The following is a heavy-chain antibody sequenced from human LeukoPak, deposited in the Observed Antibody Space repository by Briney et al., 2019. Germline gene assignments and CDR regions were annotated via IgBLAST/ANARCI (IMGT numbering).Heavy chain of an antibody. J-gene: IGHJ2*01. CDR1: GGSISSSGYY. CDR2: IYYSGST. Sequence: SETLSLTCTVSGGSISSSGYYWGWIRQPPGKGLEWNGSIYYSGSTYYNPSLKSRVTISVDTSKNQFSLKLSSVTAADTAVYYCARLLIVVVSEYFDLWGRGTLVTVSS. V-gene: IGHV4-39*01. D-gene: IGHD3-22*01. CDR3: ARLLIVVVSEYFDL.